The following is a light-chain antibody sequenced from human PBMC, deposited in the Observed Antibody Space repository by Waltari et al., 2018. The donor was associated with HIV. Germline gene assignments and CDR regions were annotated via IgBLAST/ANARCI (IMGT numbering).Light chain of an antibody. CDR3: MQALQTVS. Sequence: DMVMPQSPLSLPVTPGEPASISCRSSQSLLHSNGYNYVDWYLQKPGQSPQLLIYLGSNRASGVPDRFSGSGSGTDFTLKIRRVEAEDVGVYYCMQALQTVSFGGGTKVEIK. CDR2: LGS. J-gene: IGKJ4*01. CDR1: QSLLHSNGYNY. V-gene: IGKV2-28*01.